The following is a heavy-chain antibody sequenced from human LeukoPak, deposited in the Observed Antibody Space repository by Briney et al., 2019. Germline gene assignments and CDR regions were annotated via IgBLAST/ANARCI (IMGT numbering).Heavy chain of an antibody. V-gene: IGHV3-53*01. J-gene: IGHJ4*02. CDR2: IYSGGST. CDR3: AKVSGYCTNGVCFSYY. CDR1: GFTVSSNH. Sequence: GGSLRLSCAASGFTVSSNHMSWVRQAPGKGLEWVSVIYSGGSTDYADSVKGRFTISRDNSKNTLYLQMNSLRAEDTAVYYCAKVSGYCTNGVCFSYYWGQGTLVTVSS. D-gene: IGHD2-8*01.